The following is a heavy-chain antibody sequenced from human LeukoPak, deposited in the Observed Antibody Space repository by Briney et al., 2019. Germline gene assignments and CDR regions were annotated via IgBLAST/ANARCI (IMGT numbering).Heavy chain of an antibody. CDR3: ASPPRYSTSGLDY. Sequence: SETLSLTCAADGGSFSGYYWTWIRQPPGKGLEWIGEINHSGSTNYNPSLKSRVTMSVDTSKNQFSLKLNSVTAADTAVYYCASPPRYSTSGLDYWGQGTLVTVSS. V-gene: IGHV4-34*01. D-gene: IGHD6-13*01. J-gene: IGHJ4*02. CDR2: INHSGST. CDR1: GGSFSGYY.